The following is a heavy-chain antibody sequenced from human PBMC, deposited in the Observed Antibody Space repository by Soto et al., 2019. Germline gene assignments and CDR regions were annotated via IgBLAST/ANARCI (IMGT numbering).Heavy chain of an antibody. Sequence: GGSLRLSCAASGFSFSHAWMNWVRQAPGKGLEWVGLIKSQTDGGTTDYAAPVKGRITISRDDSKNTLYLQMNSLKTEDTAVYYCTVLWGSDYFDYWGQGTLVTVSS. CDR3: TVLWGSDYFDY. V-gene: IGHV3-15*07. D-gene: IGHD7-27*01. CDR2: IKSQTDGGTT. CDR1: GFSFSHAW. J-gene: IGHJ4*02.